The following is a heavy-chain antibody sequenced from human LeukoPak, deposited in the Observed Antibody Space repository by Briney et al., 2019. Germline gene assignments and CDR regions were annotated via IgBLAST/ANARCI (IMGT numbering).Heavy chain of an antibody. CDR2: IKGDGSST. CDR1: GLTFSSYW. V-gene: IGHV3-74*01. D-gene: IGHD5-12*01. CDR3: AGWGDSGYDHS. Sequence: GGSLRLSCAGSGLTFSSYWMHWVRQAPGKGLVWVSRIKGDGSSTSYADPVKGRFTISRDNTKNTLYLQMNSLRAEDTAVYYCAGWGDSGYDHSWGQGTLVTVSS. J-gene: IGHJ4*02.